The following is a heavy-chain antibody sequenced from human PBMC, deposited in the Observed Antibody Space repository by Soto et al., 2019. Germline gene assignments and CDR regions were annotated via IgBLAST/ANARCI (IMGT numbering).Heavy chain of an antibody. Sequence: GGSLRLSCAASGFTFSSYSMNWVRQAPGKGLEWVSYISSSSSTIYYADSVKGRFTISRDNAKNSLYLQMNSLRAEDTAVYYCARDDLGELSLYRAPYWGQGTLVTVSS. CDR1: GFTFSSYS. CDR3: ARDDLGELSLYRAPY. V-gene: IGHV3-48*01. D-gene: IGHD3-16*02. J-gene: IGHJ4*02. CDR2: ISSSSSTI.